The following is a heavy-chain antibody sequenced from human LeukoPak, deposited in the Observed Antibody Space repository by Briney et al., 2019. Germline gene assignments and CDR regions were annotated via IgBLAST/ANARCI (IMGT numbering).Heavy chain of an antibody. CDR1: GFTVSSNY. D-gene: IGHD1-1*01. J-gene: IGHJ6*02. V-gene: IGHV3-11*06. CDR2: ISSSSSYT. CDR3: ARDLLPGTAGYYGMDV. Sequence: PGGSLRLSCAASGFTVSSNYMSWVRQAPGKGLEWVSYISSSSSYTNYADSVKGRFTISRDNAKNSLYLQMNSLRAEDTAVYYCARDLLPGTAGYYGMDVWGQGTTVTVSS.